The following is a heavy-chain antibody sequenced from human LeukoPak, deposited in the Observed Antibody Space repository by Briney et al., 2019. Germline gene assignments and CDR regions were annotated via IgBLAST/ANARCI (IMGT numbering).Heavy chain of an antibody. CDR1: GFTFSSSW. J-gene: IGHJ4*02. Sequence: GSLRLSCAASGFTFSSSWMHWVRQAPGKGLVWVSRITRDGSSTTYADSVKGRFTISRDNAKNSLYLQMNSLRAEDTAVYYCARVNAPDLLKQWLVASLGYWGQGTLVTVSS. CDR2: ITRDGSST. D-gene: IGHD6-19*01. CDR3: ARVNAPDLLKQWLVASLGY. V-gene: IGHV3-74*01.